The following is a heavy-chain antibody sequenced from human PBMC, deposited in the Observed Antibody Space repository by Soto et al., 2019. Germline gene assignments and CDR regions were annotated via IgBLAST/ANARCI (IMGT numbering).Heavy chain of an antibody. CDR1: DGSFSGYY. V-gene: IGHV4-34*01. D-gene: IGHD6-19*01. CDR2: INHSGST. J-gene: IGHJ4*02. CDR3: ARGWVLWLVYFDY. Sequence: QVQLQQWGAGLLKPSETLSLTCAVYDGSFSGYYWSWIRQPPGKGLEWIGEINHSGSTNYNPSLKSRVTISVDTSKNQFSLKLSSVTAADTAVYYCARGWVLWLVYFDYWGQGTLVTVSS.